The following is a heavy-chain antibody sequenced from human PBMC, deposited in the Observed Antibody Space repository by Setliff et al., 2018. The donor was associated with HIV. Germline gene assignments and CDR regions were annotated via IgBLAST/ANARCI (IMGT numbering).Heavy chain of an antibody. CDR2: ISYSGNT. D-gene: IGHD3-3*01. J-gene: IGHJ3*02. Sequence: CSVSGGSISSRSYYWGWIRQPPGKGLEWIGTISYSGNTYYRPSLKSRVTISVDTSKNQFSLRLNSVTAADTAVHYCARQSGYTRGWDIFGVVAGSFDIWGLGTMVTVSS. CDR1: GGSISSRSYY. CDR3: ARQSGYTRGWDIFGVVAGSFDI. V-gene: IGHV4-39*01.